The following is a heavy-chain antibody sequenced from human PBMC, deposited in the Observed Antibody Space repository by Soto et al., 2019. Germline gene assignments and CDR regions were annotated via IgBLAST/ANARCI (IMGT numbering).Heavy chain of an antibody. CDR3: ARGGYYYGSGSYL. Sequence: QVQLQESGPGLVKPSQTLSLTCTVSGGSISSGDYYWSWIRQPPGKGLEWIGYIYYSGSTYYNPSLKRRVTIPVDTSKNQFSRKLSSVTAADTAVYYCARGGYYYGSGSYLWGQGTLVTVSS. D-gene: IGHD3-10*01. J-gene: IGHJ4*02. CDR2: IYYSGST. CDR1: GGSISSGDYY. V-gene: IGHV4-30-4*01.